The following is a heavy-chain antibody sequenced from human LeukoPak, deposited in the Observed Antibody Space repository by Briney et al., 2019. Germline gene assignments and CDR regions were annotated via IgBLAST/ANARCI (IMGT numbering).Heavy chain of an antibody. CDR3: AKDLKRHYDSSGRDAFDI. Sequence: GGSLRLSCAASGFTFSDYYMSWIRQAPGKGLVWVSRINSDGSSTGYADSVKGRFTISRDNAKNTLYLQMNSLRAEDTAVYYCAKDLKRHYDSSGRDAFDIWGQGTMVTVSS. CDR2: INSDGSST. J-gene: IGHJ3*02. CDR1: GFTFSDYY. D-gene: IGHD3-22*01. V-gene: IGHV3-74*01.